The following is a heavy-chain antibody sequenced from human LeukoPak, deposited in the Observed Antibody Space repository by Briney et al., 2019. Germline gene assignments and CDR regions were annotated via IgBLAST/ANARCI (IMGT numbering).Heavy chain of an antibody. CDR3: ASTYYDILTGYYSSMYYFDY. V-gene: IGHV4-34*01. CDR2: INHSGST. J-gene: IGHJ4*02. CDR1: GGSFSGYY. D-gene: IGHD3-9*01. Sequence: SETLSLTCAVYGGSFSGYYWSWIRQPPGKGLEWIGEINHSGSTNYNPSLKSRVTISVDTSKNQFSLKLSSVTAADTAVYYCASTYYDILTGYYSSMYYFDYRGQGTLVTVSS.